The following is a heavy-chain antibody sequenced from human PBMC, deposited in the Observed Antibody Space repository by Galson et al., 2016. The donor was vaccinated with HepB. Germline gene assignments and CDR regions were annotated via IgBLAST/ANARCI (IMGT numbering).Heavy chain of an antibody. J-gene: IGHJ4*02. Sequence: SLRLSCAASGFTFTGYSMNWVRQAPGKGLQWISYISSSSTTIYYADSVKGRFTISRDNAKNSLYLQMNSLRAEDTAVYYCARDPRYYDRSGYYGANDYWGQGTLVTVSS. CDR1: GFTFTGYS. CDR2: ISSSSTTI. D-gene: IGHD3-22*01. V-gene: IGHV3-48*04. CDR3: ARDPRYYDRSGYYGANDY.